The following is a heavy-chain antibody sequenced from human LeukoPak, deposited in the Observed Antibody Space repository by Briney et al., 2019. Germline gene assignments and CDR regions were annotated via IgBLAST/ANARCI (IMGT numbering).Heavy chain of an antibody. CDR2: MSYDGSNK. V-gene: IGHV3-30*09. Sequence: GGSLRLSCAASGFTFSSYAMHWVRQAPGKGLEWVTLMSYDGSNKYYADSVKGRFAISRDNSKNTLYLQMNSLRAEDTAAFYCARDLTGDAYFDYWGQGTLVTVSS. CDR1: GFTFSSYA. D-gene: IGHD7-27*01. J-gene: IGHJ4*02. CDR3: ARDLTGDAYFDY.